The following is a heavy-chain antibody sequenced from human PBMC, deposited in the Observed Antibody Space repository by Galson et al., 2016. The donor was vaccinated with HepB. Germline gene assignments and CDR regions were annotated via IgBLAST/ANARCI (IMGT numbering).Heavy chain of an antibody. J-gene: IGHJ4*02. CDR1: GDSVSSNSAA. Sequence: ISGDSVSSNSAAWNWFRQSPSRGLEWLGRTYYRSQWYSDYGVSVRGRININADTSKNQFSLHLRSVTPEDMAVYFCARYTSTWYIDSWGQGTLVTVSS. CDR2: TYYRSQWYS. V-gene: IGHV6-1*01. D-gene: IGHD2-2*01. CDR3: ARYTSTWYIDS.